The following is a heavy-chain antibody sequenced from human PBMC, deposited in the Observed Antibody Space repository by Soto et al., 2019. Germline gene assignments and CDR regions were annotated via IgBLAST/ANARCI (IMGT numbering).Heavy chain of an antibody. D-gene: IGHD2-2*02. CDR3: ARDRGVPAAISWYYYYGMDV. CDR2: ISAYNGNT. Sequence: QVQLVQSGAEVKKPGASVKVSCKASGYTFTSYGISWVRQAPGQGLEWMGWISAYNGNTNYAQKLQGRVTMTTDTSTSQAYMERRSLRSDDTAVYYCARDRGVPAAISWYYYYGMDVWGQGTTVTVSS. J-gene: IGHJ6*02. V-gene: IGHV1-18*01. CDR1: GYTFTSYG.